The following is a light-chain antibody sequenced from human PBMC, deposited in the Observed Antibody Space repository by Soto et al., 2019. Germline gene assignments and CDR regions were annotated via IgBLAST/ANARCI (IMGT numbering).Light chain of an antibody. CDR3: QQYGSSPLYT. CDR2: GAS. V-gene: IGKV3-20*01. J-gene: IGKJ2*01. CDR1: QSVSSSY. Sequence: EIVLTQSPGTLSLSPGERATLACRASQSVSSSYLAWYQQKPGQAPRLLIYGASSRATGIPDRFSGSGSGTDFTLTISRLEPEDFAVYYCQQYGSSPLYTFGQGTKREN.